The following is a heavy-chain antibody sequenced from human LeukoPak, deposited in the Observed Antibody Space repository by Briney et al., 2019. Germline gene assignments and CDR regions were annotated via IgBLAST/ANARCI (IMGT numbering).Heavy chain of an antibody. CDR1: GYTFTGYY. CDR3: ARGFRARTYCTGGVCYTNWFDP. V-gene: IGHV1-2*02. Sequence: GASVKVSCKASGYTFTGYYMHWVRQAPGQGLEWMGWINPSSGGTNYAQKFQGRVTMTRDTSISTAYMELSRPRSDDTAVYYCARGFRARTYCTGGVCYTNWFDPWGQGTLVTVSS. J-gene: IGHJ5*02. D-gene: IGHD2-8*02. CDR2: INPSSGGT.